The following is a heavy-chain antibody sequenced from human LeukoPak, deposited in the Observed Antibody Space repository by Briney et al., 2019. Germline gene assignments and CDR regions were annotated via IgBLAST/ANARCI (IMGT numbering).Heavy chain of an antibody. CDR2: IYTSGST. D-gene: IGHD2-15*01. CDR3: ARDGVRYCSGGSCYWFDP. Sequence: SETLSLTCTVSGGSISSYYWSWIRQPAGKGLEWIGRIYTSGSTNYNPSLKSRVTMSVDTSKNQFSLKLSSVTAADTAVYYCARDGVRYCSGGSCYWFDPWGQGTLVTVSS. J-gene: IGHJ5*02. V-gene: IGHV4-4*07. CDR1: GGSISSYY.